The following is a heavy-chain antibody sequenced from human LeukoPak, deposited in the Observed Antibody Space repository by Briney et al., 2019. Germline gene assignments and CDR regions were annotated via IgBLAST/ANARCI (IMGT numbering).Heavy chain of an antibody. CDR2: INAGNGDT. V-gene: IGHV1-3*01. CDR3: ARVVTRLREGAYQYDLDV. D-gene: IGHD3-16*01. CDR1: GYTFTNYI. Sequence: ASVKVSCKASGYTFTNYIIHWVRQAPGQRLEWMGWINAGNGDTGYSHKFQGRVTSTRDTSASTAYMDLSSLRFEDTAVYYCARVVTRLREGAYQYDLDVWGQGTTVTVSS. J-gene: IGHJ6*02.